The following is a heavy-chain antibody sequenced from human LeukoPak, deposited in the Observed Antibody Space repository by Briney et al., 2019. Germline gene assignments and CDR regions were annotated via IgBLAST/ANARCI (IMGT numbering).Heavy chain of an antibody. J-gene: IGHJ4*02. CDR2: MNPNSGNT. V-gene: IGHV1-8*03. CDR1: GYTFTSYD. CDR3: AGLYRGSHSDDY. Sequence: ASVKVSCKASGYTFTSYDINWVRQATAQGLEWMGWMNPNSGNTGYAQKFQGRVTITRNTSISTAYMELSGLRSEENAVYYCAGLYRGSHSDDYWGQGTLATVSS. D-gene: IGHD1-26*01.